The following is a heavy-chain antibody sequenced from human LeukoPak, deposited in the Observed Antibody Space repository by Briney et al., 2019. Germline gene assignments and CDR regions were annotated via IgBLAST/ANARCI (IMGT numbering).Heavy chain of an antibody. CDR2: IYPGNADA. J-gene: IGHJ4*02. Sequence: GESLKISCKASGYSLINHWIGWVRQMPGKGLDWMGIIYPGNADATYSPSFQGQVTISADKSTTTVYLQWSSLKASDTAMYYCARQGSYDNSGYSFDYWGQGTLVTVSS. CDR3: ARQGSYDNSGYSFDY. D-gene: IGHD3-22*01. CDR1: GYSLINHW. V-gene: IGHV5-51*01.